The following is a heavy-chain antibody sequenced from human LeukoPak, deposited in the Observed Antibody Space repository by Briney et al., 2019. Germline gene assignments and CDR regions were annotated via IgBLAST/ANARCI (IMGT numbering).Heavy chain of an antibody. CDR2: VNPNSGNT. V-gene: IGHV1-8*03. CDR3: ARGRYRWYMDV. Sequence: GASVKVSCKASGYTFTSYDFNWVRQATGPGLEWMGWVNPNSGNTGYVQKFQGRVTITRNTSISTAYMELSSLRSEDTAVYYCARGRYRWYMDVWGKGTTVTVSS. D-gene: IGHD1-26*01. J-gene: IGHJ6*03. CDR1: GYTFTSYD.